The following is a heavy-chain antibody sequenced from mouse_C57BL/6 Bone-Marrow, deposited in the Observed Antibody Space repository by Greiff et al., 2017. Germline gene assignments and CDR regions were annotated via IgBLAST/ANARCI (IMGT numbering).Heavy chain of an antibody. CDR2: FHPYNDDT. CDR3: ARGGNYGGYYFDY. CDR1: GYTFTTYP. J-gene: IGHJ2*01. D-gene: IGHD2-1*01. V-gene: IGHV1-47*01. Sequence: QVQLQQSGAELVKPGASVKMSCKASGYTFTTYPIEWMKQNHGKSLEWIGNFHPYNDDTKYNEQFKGKATLTVEKSYSTVYLELSRLTSDDSAVYYCARGGNYGGYYFDYWGQGTTRTVSS.